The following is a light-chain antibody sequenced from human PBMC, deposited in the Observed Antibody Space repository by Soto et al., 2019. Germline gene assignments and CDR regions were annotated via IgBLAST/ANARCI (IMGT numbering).Light chain of an antibody. Sequence: EIVLTQSPGTLSLSPGERATLSCRASQSVNYSYLAWYQQKPGQAPRLLIYGASGRATGIPDRFSGSGSGTDFTLTISRLEPEDFVVYYCQQYGSSPTFGQGTKVDIK. CDR2: GAS. V-gene: IGKV3-20*01. CDR3: QQYGSSPT. J-gene: IGKJ1*01. CDR1: QSVNYSY.